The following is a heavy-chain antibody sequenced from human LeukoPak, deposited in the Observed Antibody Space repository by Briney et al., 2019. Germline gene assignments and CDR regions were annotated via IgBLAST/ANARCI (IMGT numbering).Heavy chain of an antibody. CDR1: GFTFSDYY. Sequence: GGSLRLSCAASGFTFSDYYMSWIRQAPGKGLERVSYISSSGSTIYYADSVKGRFTISRDNAKNSLYLQMNSLRAEDTAVYYCARRIVATIAQYYFDYWGQGTLVTVSS. CDR2: ISSSGSTI. D-gene: IGHD5-12*01. V-gene: IGHV3-11*04. CDR3: ARRIVATIAQYYFDY. J-gene: IGHJ4*02.